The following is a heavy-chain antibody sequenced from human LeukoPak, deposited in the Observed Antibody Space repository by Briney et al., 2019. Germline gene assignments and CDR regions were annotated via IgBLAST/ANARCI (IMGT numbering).Heavy chain of an antibody. CDR2: IRYDGSNK. V-gene: IGHV3-30*02. CDR3: ANFWDEYYYMDV. Sequence: GGSLRLSCAASGFTFSSYGMHWVRQAPGKGLEWVAFIRYDGSNKYYADSVKGRLTISRDNSKNTLYLQMNSLRAEDTAVYYCANFWDEYYYMDVWGKGTTVTVSS. CDR1: GFTFSSYG. J-gene: IGHJ6*03. D-gene: IGHD3-3*01.